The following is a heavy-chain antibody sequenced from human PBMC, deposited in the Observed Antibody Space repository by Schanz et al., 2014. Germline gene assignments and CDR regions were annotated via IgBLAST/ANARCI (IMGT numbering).Heavy chain of an antibody. J-gene: IGHJ4*02. V-gene: IGHV3-7*01. CDR1: GFTFSAYW. Sequence: EVQLVESGGGLVQPGGSLRLSCAASGFTFSAYWMTWVRQPPGKGLDWVGIIKPDGSEKFYVDSVKGRFTISRDNAKNLMYLHLNSLTAEDTAVYYCAREVGGSCGKHYWGQGALVTVSS. CDR3: AREVGGSCGKHY. CDR2: IKPDGSEK. D-gene: IGHD1-26*01.